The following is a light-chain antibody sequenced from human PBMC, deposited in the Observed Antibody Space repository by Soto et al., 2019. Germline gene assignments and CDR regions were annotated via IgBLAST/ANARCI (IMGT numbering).Light chain of an antibody. CDR3: QQYSAKWT. J-gene: IGKJ1*01. CDR1: ESISSW. CDR2: KAS. Sequence: DIQMTQSPSTLSASVGDRVTITCRASESISSWLAWFRQKPGKAPKLLIYKASILQSGVSSRFSGSESGTEFTLTISSLQPDDFATYFCQQYSAKWTFGQGTKVEI. V-gene: IGKV1-5*03.